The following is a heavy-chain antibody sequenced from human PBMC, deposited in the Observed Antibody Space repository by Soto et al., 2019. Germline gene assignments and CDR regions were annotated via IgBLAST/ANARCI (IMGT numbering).Heavy chain of an antibody. CDR3: AKYWYGRPSGHPGLDV. D-gene: IGHD6-6*01. CDR1: GYPFSNYA. V-gene: IGHV3-23*01. CDR2: ISGSGGST. J-gene: IGHJ6*02. Sequence: EVQLLESGGGLVQPGGSLRLSCAASGYPFSNYAMSWVRQAPGKGLEWVSAISGSGGSTYYADSVKGRFTISRDNSRSTLYLQMNSLRAEDTAVYYCAKYWYGRPSGHPGLDVWGQGTTVTVSS.